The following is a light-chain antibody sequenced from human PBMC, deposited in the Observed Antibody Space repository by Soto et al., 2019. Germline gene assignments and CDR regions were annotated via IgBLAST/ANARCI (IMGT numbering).Light chain of an antibody. CDR2: KAS. J-gene: IGKJ2*01. Sequence: DVQMTQSPSTLSASVGDTVTITCRASQNIDYYLAWYQQKPGKAPKLLIYKASSLESGVPSRFSGSGFATEFTLTISSMQPDDFETYFCQHHNDDLYTFGQGTELEIK. V-gene: IGKV1-5*03. CDR1: QNIDYY. CDR3: QHHNDDLYT.